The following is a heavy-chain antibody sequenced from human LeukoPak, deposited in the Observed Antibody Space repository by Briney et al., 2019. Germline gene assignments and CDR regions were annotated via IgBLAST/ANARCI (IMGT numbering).Heavy chain of an antibody. CDR2: ISSSSSYI. D-gene: IGHD6-13*01. Sequence: GGSLRLSCAASGFTFSSYSMNWVRQAPGKGLEWVSSISSSSSYIYYADSVKGRFTISRDNAKNSLYLQMNSLRAEDTAVYYCASPQSSSLEDYFDYWGQGTLVTVSS. CDR3: ASPQSSSLEDYFDY. CDR1: GFTFSSYS. V-gene: IGHV3-21*01. J-gene: IGHJ4*02.